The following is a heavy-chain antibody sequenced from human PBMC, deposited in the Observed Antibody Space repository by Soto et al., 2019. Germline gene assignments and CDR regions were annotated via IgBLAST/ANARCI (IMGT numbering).Heavy chain of an antibody. CDR2: IRRSGDYT. CDR1: GFSFSTYS. Sequence: EVQLVESGGGLVMPGGSLRLSCIASGFSFSTYSMNWDRQAPGKGLEWVSSIRRSGDYTYYADSLKGRFTISRDNAKNSLSLQMISLRAEDTAVYYCARSTSLGGMDVWGQGTTVTVSS. CDR3: ARSTSLGGMDV. D-gene: IGHD1-1*01. J-gene: IGHJ6*02. V-gene: IGHV3-21*01.